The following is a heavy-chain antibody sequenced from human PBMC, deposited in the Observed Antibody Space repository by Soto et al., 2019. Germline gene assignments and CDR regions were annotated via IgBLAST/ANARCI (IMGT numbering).Heavy chain of an antibody. CDR2: LSSSGAT. J-gene: IGHJ3*02. CDR1: GGSVSDYD. D-gene: IGHD1-1*01. CDR3: ASNIWNHSADPAGTLNI. V-gene: IGHV4-59*08. Sequence: QMQLEESGPGLVKPSETLSLTCSVSGGSVSDYDWHWIRQSPGKGLEWIGDLSSSGATSYSPSLRSRSTISLASSKKRLSRKMTSVAAADAARYYCASNIWNHSADPAGTLNIWG.